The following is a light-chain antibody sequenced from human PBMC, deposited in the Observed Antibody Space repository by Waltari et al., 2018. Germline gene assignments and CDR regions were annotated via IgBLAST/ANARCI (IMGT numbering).Light chain of an antibody. CDR1: TSNIGAGYG. CDR2: DGA. J-gene: IGLJ3*02. Sequence: QSVLTQSPPVSGAPGQRVTISCTGTTSNIGAGYGVHWYQQGPGKAPKLLMYDGANRPSGVPVRFSGSKSGTSASLAITGLQTDDEADYYCQSYDSSLSAVLFGGGTRLTVL. V-gene: IGLV1-40*01. CDR3: QSYDSSLSAVL.